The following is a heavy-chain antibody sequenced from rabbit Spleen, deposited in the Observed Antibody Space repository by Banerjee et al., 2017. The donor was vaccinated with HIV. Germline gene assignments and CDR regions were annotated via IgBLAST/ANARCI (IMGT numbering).Heavy chain of an antibody. D-gene: IGHD8-1*01. J-gene: IGHJ4*01. CDR2: IDPVFGIT. V-gene: IGHV1S47*01. CDR1: GVSFSDKDV. Sequence: QEQLTETGGGLVQPEGSLTLTCKASGVSFSDKDVMCWVRQAPGKGLEWIGYIDPVFGITYYASWVNGRFSISRENAQNTVFLQMTSLTAADTATYFCARDGAGGSYFALWGQGTLVTVS. CDR3: ARDGAGGSYFAL.